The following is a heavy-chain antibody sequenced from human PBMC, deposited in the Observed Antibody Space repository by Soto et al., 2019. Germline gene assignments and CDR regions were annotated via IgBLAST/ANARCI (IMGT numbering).Heavy chain of an antibody. CDR1: GFTFNNYA. D-gene: IGHD4-4*01. J-gene: IGHJ5*01. CDR3: ARGGNVTLQYGGLDS. V-gene: IGHV3-23*01. Sequence: EVQLLESGGGLVQPGGSLRLSCAASGFTFNNYAMNWVRQAPGKGLEWVSGTGGSGGNTYYADSVKGRFTISRDNSKNTLYLQRDSLRAEETAVYHCARGGNVTLQYGGLDSGGQGTQVTVSS. CDR2: TGGSGGNT.